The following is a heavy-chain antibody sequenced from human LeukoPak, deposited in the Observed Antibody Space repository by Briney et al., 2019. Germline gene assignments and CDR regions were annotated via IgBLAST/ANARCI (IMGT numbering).Heavy chain of an antibody. CDR1: GFTFSSYS. V-gene: IGHV3-48*01. D-gene: IGHD3-22*01. CDR2: ISSFSRTV. CDR3: AKDVSYYYERNAFDV. Sequence: PGGSLRLSCAASGFTFSSYSMNWVRQAPGKGLEWVSYISSFSRTVYYADSVKGRFTISRDNAKNSLYLQMSSLRAEDTAVYYCAKDVSYYYERNAFDVWGPGTMVTVSS. J-gene: IGHJ3*01.